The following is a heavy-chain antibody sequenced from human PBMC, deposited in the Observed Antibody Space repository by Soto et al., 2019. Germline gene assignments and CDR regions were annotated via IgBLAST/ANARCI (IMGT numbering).Heavy chain of an antibody. J-gene: IGHJ1*01. CDR2: IYYSGST. D-gene: IGHD3-22*01. Sequence: SETLSLTCTVSGGSISSYYWSWIRQPPGKGLEWIGYIYYSGSTNYNPSLKSRVTISVDTSKNQFSLKLSSVTAADTAVYYCARHLDYYDSSGYPLQTQYFQHWGQGTQVTVSS. V-gene: IGHV4-59*08. CDR3: ARHLDYYDSSGYPLQTQYFQH. CDR1: GGSISSYY.